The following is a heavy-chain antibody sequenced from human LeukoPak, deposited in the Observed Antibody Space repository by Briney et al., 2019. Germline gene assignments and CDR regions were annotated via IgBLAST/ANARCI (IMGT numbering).Heavy chain of an antibody. CDR1: GGSISSSSYY. Sequence: SETLSLTCTVSGGSISSSSYYWGWIRQPPGKGLEWIGSIYYSGSTYYNPSLKSRVTISVDTSKNQFSLKLSSVTAADTAVYYCARGVLQRPVRGTSIYYFDYWGQGTLVTVSS. J-gene: IGHJ4*02. CDR3: ARGVLQRPVRGTSIYYFDY. V-gene: IGHV4-39*07. CDR2: IYYSGST. D-gene: IGHD3-10*01.